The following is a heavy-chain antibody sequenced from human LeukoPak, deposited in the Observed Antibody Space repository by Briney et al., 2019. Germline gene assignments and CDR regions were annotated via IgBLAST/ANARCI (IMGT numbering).Heavy chain of an antibody. J-gene: IGHJ6*02. D-gene: IGHD6-19*01. CDR3: AREDGQWLVYCYYGMAV. CDR2: INPSGGST. Sequence: ASVKVSCKASGYTFTSYYMHWVRQAPGQGLEWMGIINPSGGSTSYAQKFQGRVAMTRDTSTSTVYMELSSLRSEDTAVYYCAREDGQWLVYCYYGMAVWGQGTTVTVSS. CDR1: GYTFTSYY. V-gene: IGHV1-46*01.